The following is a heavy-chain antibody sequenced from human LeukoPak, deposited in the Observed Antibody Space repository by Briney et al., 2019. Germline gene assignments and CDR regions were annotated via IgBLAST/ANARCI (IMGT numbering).Heavy chain of an antibody. V-gene: IGHV3-48*03. Sequence: GGSLRLSCAASGFTFGSYEMNWVRQAPGKGLEWVSYISSSGSTIYYADSVKGRFTISRDNAKNSLYLQMNSLRAEDTAVYYCAELGITMIGGAWGKGTTVTISS. J-gene: IGHJ6*04. CDR1: GFTFGSYE. D-gene: IGHD3-10*02. CDR2: ISSSGSTI. CDR3: AELGITMIGGA.